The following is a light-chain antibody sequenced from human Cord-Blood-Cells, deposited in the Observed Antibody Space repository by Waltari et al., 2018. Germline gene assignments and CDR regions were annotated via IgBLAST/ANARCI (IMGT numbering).Light chain of an antibody. CDR3: YSTDSSGNYV. CDR2: EDS. J-gene: IGLJ1*01. Sequence: SYELTQPPSVSVSPGQTARITCSGDALPQKYAYWYQQKSGQAPVLVIYEDSKRPSGIPERFSGSSSGTMATLTISGVQVEDEADYYCYSTDSSGNYVFGTGTKVTVL. CDR1: ALPQKY. V-gene: IGLV3-10*01.